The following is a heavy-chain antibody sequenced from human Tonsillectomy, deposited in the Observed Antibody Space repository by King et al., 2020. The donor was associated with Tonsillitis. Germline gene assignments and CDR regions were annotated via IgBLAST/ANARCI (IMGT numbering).Heavy chain of an antibody. CDR3: TSDRLGGHYDFWSGYYTGIDYYYGMDV. J-gene: IGHJ6*02. CDR2: IYYSGST. V-gene: IGHV4-59*01. Sequence: QLQESGPGLVKPSETLSLTCTVSGGSISSYYWSWIRQPPGKGLEWIGYIYYSGSTNYNPSLKSRVTISVDTSKNQFSLKLSSVTAADTAVYYCTSDRLGGHYDFWSGYYTGIDYYYGMDVWGQGTTVTVSS. D-gene: IGHD3-3*01. CDR1: GGSISSYY.